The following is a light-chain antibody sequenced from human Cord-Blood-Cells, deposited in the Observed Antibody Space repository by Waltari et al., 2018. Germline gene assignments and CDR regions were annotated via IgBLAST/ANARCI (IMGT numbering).Light chain of an antibody. Sequence: AIRITQSPSSLSASTGQRVTLTCRASQGISSYLAWYQQKPGKAPKLLIYAASTLQSGVPSRFSGSGSGTDFTLTISCLQSEDFATYYCQQYYSYPFTFGPGTKVDIK. V-gene: IGKV1-8*01. J-gene: IGKJ3*01. CDR1: QGISSY. CDR2: AAS. CDR3: QQYYSYPFT.